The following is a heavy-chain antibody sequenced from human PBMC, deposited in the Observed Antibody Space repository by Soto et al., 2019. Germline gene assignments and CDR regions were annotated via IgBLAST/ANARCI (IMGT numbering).Heavy chain of an antibody. Sequence: QVQLVESGGGVVQPGRSLRLSCAASGFTFSSYAMHWVRQAPGKGLEWVAVISYDGSNKYYADSVKGRFTISRDNSKNTLYLQMNSLRAEDTAVYYCARDNTLHFWSGYGNGFDPWCQGTLVTVSS. CDR1: GFTFSSYA. J-gene: IGHJ5*02. D-gene: IGHD3-3*02. CDR2: ISYDGSNK. V-gene: IGHV3-30-3*01. CDR3: ARDNTLHFWSGYGNGFDP.